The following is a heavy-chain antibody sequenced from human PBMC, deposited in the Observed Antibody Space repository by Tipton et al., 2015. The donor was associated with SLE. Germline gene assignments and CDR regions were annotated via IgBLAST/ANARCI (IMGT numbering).Heavy chain of an antibody. D-gene: IGHD2/OR15-2a*01. CDR3: ARSSSVRTLLWPKFAY. CDR1: GHSISSGFY. V-gene: IGHV4-38-2*01. J-gene: IGHJ4*02. Sequence: TLSLTCSVSGHSISSGFYWGWIRQSPGKGLEWIGNFYHRGTTYYNPSLKSRVTISADTSKNHLSLKLPPGTAADTAVYFCARSSSVRTLLWPKFAYWGQGTLVTVSS. CDR2: FYHRGTT.